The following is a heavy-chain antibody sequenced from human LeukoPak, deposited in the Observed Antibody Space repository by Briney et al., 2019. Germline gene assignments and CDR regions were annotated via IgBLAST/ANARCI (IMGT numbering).Heavy chain of an antibody. CDR1: GFTFSSYW. CDR2: IKQDGSEK. J-gene: IGHJ4*02. D-gene: IGHD3-22*01. Sequence: GGSLRLSCAASGFTFSSYWMSWVRQAPGKGLEWVANIKQDGSEKYYVDSVKGRFTISRDNAKNSLYLQMNSLRAEDTAVYYCARDLYYYDSSGRRGDYWGQGTLVTVSS. CDR3: ARDLYYYDSSGRRGDY. V-gene: IGHV3-7*01.